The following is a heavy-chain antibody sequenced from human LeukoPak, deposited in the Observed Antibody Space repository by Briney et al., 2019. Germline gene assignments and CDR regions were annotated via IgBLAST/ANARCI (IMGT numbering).Heavy chain of an antibody. CDR3: ARAAIEYSSSNWFDP. CDR2: ISGSGGST. V-gene: IGHV3-23*01. D-gene: IGHD6-6*01. Sequence: GGSLRLSCAASGFTFSSYGMSWVRQAPGKGLEWVSAISGSGGSTYYADSVKGRFTISRDNAKNSLYLQVNSLRAEDTAVYYCARAAIEYSSSNWFDPWGQGTLVTVSS. J-gene: IGHJ5*02. CDR1: GFTFSSYG.